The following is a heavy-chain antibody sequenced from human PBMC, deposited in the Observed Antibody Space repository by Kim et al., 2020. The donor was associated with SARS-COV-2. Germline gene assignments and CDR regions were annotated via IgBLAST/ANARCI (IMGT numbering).Heavy chain of an antibody. J-gene: IGHJ5*02. D-gene: IGHD2-15*01. Sequence: GGSLRLSCAASGFTFSSYAMSWVRQAPGKGLEWVSAISGSGGSTYYADSVKGRFTISRDNSKNTLYLQMNSLRAEDTAVYYCAKTRKGKVVGSGWFDHWGQGTLVTVSS. CDR3: AKTRKGKVVGSGWFDH. CDR1: GFTFSSYA. CDR2: ISGSGGST. V-gene: IGHV3-23*01.